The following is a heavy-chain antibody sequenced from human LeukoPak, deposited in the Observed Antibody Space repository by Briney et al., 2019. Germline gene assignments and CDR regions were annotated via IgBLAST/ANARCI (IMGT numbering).Heavy chain of an antibody. V-gene: IGHV3-7*01. CDR1: GFTFTTYW. J-gene: IGHJ6*04. D-gene: IGHD2-15*01. Sequence: PGESLRLSCAASGFTFTTYWLGWVRQPPGKGLGWVANIKQDGTEKYYVDSVKGRFTISRDNAKNSLYLQMNSLRAEDTAVYYCARDRDIVFVWGKGTTVTVSS. CDR2: IKQDGTEK. CDR3: ARDRDIVFV.